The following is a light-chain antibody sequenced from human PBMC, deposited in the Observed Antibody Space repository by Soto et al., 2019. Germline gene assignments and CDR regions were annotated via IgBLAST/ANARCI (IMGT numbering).Light chain of an antibody. V-gene: IGLV1-40*01. CDR2: GNS. J-gene: IGLJ1*01. CDR3: KSYDSSLSGFYV. CDR1: SSNIGAGYD. Sequence: VLTQPPSVSGAPGQRVTISCTGSSSNIGAGYDVHWYQQLPGTAPKLLIYGNSNRPSGVPDRFSGSKSGTSASLAITGLQAEDEADYCCKSYDSSLSGFYVFGTGTKVTVL.